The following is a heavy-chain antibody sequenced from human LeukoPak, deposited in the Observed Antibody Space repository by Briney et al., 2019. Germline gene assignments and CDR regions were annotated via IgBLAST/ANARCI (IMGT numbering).Heavy chain of an antibody. CDR2: ISYDGSDK. D-gene: IGHD1-7*01. J-gene: IGHJ4*02. CDR1: GFTFSSFG. V-gene: IGHV3-30*18. Sequence: GGSLRLSCVASGFTFSSFGIHWVRQAPGKGLEWVALISYDGSDKFYADSVKGRVTISRDNSKNTLYLQMNSLRPEDTAVYYCAKDLAWNYCIDYWGQGTLVTVSS. CDR3: AKDLAWNYCIDY.